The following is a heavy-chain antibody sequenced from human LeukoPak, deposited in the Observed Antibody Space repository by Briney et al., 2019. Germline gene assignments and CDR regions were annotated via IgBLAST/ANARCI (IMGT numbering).Heavy chain of an antibody. CDR3: ARVGYCSGGSCYSGYGDYYYMDV. V-gene: IGHV1-69*04. CDR1: GGTFSSYA. D-gene: IGHD2-15*01. CDR2: IIPILGIA. J-gene: IGHJ6*03. Sequence: GASVKVSCKASGGTFSSYAISWVRQAPGQGLEWMGRIIPILGIANYAQKFQGRVTITADKSTSTAYMEPSSLRSEDTAVYYCARVGYCSGGSCYSGYGDYYYMDVWGKGTTVTVSS.